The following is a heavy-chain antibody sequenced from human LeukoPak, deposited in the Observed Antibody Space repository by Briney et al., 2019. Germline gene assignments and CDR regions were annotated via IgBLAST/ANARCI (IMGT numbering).Heavy chain of an antibody. D-gene: IGHD3-9*01. V-gene: IGHV4-59*01. Sequence: KASETLSLTCTVSGDSITNSYWNWIRQPPGRGLEWIGRISYGGSTNYNPSLKSRVTISVDTSKNQFSLKLSSVTAADTAVYYCARGGENYDILTGYYDYWGQGTLVTVSS. CDR3: ARGGENYDILTGYYDY. CDR2: ISYGGST. J-gene: IGHJ4*02. CDR1: GDSITNSY.